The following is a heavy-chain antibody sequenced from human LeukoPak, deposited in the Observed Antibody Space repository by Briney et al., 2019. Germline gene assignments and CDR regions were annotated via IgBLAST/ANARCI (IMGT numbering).Heavy chain of an antibody. CDR1: SYTFTSDG. CDR3: ARVGLYGDCPDN. CDR2: ISAYNGNT. D-gene: IGHD4-17*01. Sequence: ASVKVSCKASSYTFTSDGISWVRQAPGQGLEWMGWISAYNGNTNYAQKLQGRVTMTTDTSTSTAYMELRSLRSDDTAVYYCARVGLYGDCPDNWGQGTLVTVSS. J-gene: IGHJ4*02. V-gene: IGHV1-18*01.